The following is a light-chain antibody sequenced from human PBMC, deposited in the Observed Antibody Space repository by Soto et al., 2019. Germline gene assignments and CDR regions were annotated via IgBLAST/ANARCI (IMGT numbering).Light chain of an antibody. CDR1: QDISNY. V-gene: IGKV1-27*01. J-gene: IGKJ3*01. Sequence: DIQMTQSPSSLSASVGDRVTITCRASQDISNYLAWYQQKPGKAPELLIYTAINLQSGVPSRFSGSGFGTEFTLTITSLQPEDVATYYCQRYNRAPRTFGPGTKVDI. CDR3: QRYNRAPRT. CDR2: TAI.